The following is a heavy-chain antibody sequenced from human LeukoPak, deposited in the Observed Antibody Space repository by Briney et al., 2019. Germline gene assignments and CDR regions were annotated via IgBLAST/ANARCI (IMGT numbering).Heavy chain of an antibody. Sequence: GGSLRLSCAASGFTFSSYSMNWVRQAPGKGLEWVSYISSSSSTIYYADSVKGRFTISRDNAKNSLYLQMNSLRAEDTAVYYCARDCSSTRCQGGYWGQGTLVTVSS. CDR1: GFTFSSYS. CDR3: ARDCSSTRCQGGY. D-gene: IGHD2-2*01. V-gene: IGHV3-48*04. J-gene: IGHJ4*02. CDR2: ISSSSSTI.